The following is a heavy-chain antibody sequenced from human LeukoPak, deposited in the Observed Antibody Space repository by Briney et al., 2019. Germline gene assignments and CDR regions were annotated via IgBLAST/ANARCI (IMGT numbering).Heavy chain of an antibody. Sequence: EGSLRLSCAASGFTFDDYAMHWVRQAPGKGLEWVSFIRYVGINKYYADSVKGRFTISRDNSKNTLYLQMNSLRAEDTAVYYCAKDRDVVVPAANDYWGQGTLVTVSS. CDR1: GFTFDDYA. D-gene: IGHD2-2*01. CDR2: IRYVGINK. V-gene: IGHV3-30*02. J-gene: IGHJ4*02. CDR3: AKDRDVVVPAANDY.